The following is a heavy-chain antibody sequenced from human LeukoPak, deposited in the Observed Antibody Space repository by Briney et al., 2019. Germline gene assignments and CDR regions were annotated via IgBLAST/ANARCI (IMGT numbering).Heavy chain of an antibody. J-gene: IGHJ5*02. CDR2: ISYDGNNK. CDR3: ASLREGGVAHWFDP. CDR1: GFIFSNYG. V-gene: IGHV3-30*03. Sequence: GRSLRLSCAASGFIFSNYGMHWVRQAPGKGLEWVAVISYDGNNKYYADSVKGRFTISRDNSKNTLYLQMSGLRAEDTAVYYCASLREGGVAHWFDPWGQGTLVTVSS. D-gene: IGHD2-15*01.